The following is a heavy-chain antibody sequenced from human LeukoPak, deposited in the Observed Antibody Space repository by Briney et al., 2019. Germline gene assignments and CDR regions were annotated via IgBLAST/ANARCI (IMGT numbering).Heavy chain of an antibody. CDR3: ARVGTAIGSWLSY. Sequence: ASVKVSCKASGYTFTGYYMHWVRQAPGQGLEWMGWINPNSGGTNYAQKFQGRITMTRDTSISTAYMELSRLRSDDTAVYYCARVGTAIGSWLSYWGQGTLVTVSS. CDR1: GYTFTGYY. V-gene: IGHV1-2*02. D-gene: IGHD6-13*01. CDR2: INPNSGGT. J-gene: IGHJ4*02.